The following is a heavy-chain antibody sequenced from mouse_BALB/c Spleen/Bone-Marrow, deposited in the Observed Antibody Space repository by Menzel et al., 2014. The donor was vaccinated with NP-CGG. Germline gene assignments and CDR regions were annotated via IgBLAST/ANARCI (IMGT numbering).Heavy chain of an antibody. D-gene: IGHD4-1*01. V-gene: IGHV5-17*02. J-gene: IGHJ2*01. Sequence: EVMLVESGGGLVQPGGSRKLSCAASGFTFSSFGMHWVRQAPEKGLEWVAYISSDSSTIFYADTVKGRFTVSRDNPKNTLFLQMTSLRSEDTAMYFCTRGGNWDDFDSWGQGTTLTVSP. CDR2: ISSDSSTI. CDR3: TRGGNWDDFDS. CDR1: GFTFSSFG.